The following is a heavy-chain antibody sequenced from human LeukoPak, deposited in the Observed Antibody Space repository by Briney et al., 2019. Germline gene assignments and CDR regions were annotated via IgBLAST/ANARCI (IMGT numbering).Heavy chain of an antibody. CDR1: GYTFTSYY. CDR3: AILPAAPNWNYADY. D-gene: IGHD2-2*01. V-gene: IGHV1-2*02. J-gene: IGHJ4*02. CDR2: INPNSGGT. Sequence: ASVKVSCKASGYTFTSYYMHWVRQAPGQGLEWMGWINPNSGGTNYAQKFQGRVTMTRDTSISTAYMELSRLRSDDTAVYYCAILPAAPNWNYADYWGQGTLVTVSS.